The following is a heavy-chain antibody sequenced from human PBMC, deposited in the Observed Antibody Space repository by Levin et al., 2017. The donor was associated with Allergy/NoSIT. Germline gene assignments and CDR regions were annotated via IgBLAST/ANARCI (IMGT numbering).Heavy chain of an antibody. CDR3: AKDVTNNDYGDYETFDY. V-gene: IGHV3-30*18. CDR2: ISYDGSNK. J-gene: IGHJ4*02. Sequence: GESLKISCAASGFTFSSYGMHWVRQAPGKGLEWVAVISYDGSNKYYADSVKGRFTISRDNSKNTLYLQMNSLRAEDTAVYYCAKDVTNNDYGDYETFDYWGQGTLVTVSS. D-gene: IGHD4-17*01. CDR1: GFTFSSYG.